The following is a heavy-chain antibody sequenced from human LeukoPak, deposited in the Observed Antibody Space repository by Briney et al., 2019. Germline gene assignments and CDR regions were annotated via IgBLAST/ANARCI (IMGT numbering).Heavy chain of an antibody. CDR1: GGSISSGSYY. CDR3: ARGISKQRYYYMDV. Sequence: SETLSLTCTVSGGSISSGSYYWSWIRRPAGKGLEWIGRIYTSGSTNYNPSLKSRVTISVDTSKNQFSLKLSSVTAADTAVYYCARGISKQRYYYMDVWGKGTTVTVSS. J-gene: IGHJ6*03. CDR2: IYTSGST. D-gene: IGHD6-25*01. V-gene: IGHV4-61*02.